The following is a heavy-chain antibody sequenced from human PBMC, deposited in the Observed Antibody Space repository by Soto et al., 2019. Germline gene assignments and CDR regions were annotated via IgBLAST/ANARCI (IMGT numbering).Heavy chain of an antibody. CDR2: INSDGSST. CDR3: AKVPIFGVVSRSYGMDV. V-gene: IGHV3-74*01. J-gene: IGHJ6*02. D-gene: IGHD3-3*02. CDR1: GFTFSSYW. Sequence: PGGSLRLSCAASGFTFSSYWMHWVRQAPGKGLVWVSRINSDGSSTSYADSVKGRFAISRDNSKNTLYLQMNSLRAEDTAVYYCAKVPIFGVVSRSYGMDVWGQGTTVTVSS.